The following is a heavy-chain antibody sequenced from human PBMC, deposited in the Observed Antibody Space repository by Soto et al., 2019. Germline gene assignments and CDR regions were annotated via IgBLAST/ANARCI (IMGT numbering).Heavy chain of an antibody. CDR1: GYTLTELS. J-gene: IGHJ4*02. CDR2: FDPEDGET. Sequence: ASVKVSCKVSGYTLTELSMHWVRQAPGKGLEWMGGFDPEDGETIYAQKFQGRVTMTEDTSTDTAYMELSSLRSEDTAVYYCATGLSGYAAFDYWGQGTLVTVSS. V-gene: IGHV1-24*01. D-gene: IGHD5-12*01. CDR3: ATGLSGYAAFDY.